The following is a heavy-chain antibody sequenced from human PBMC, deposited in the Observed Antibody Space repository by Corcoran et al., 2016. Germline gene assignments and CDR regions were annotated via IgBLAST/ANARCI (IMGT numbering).Heavy chain of an antibody. CDR2: INAGNGDT. D-gene: IGHD3-22*01. CDR3: AGRWIGDSSGPVMYYFDY. Sequence: QVQLVQSGAEVKKPEASVKVSCKASGYTFTTYPIHWVRQAPGQGLEWLGWINAGNGDTKYSQKFQGRVTVTRDTSATTAYMELSSLRSEDTDVYYGAGRWIGDSSGPVMYYFDYWGQGTLVTVSS. CDR1: GYTFTTYP. V-gene: IGHV1-3*01. J-gene: IGHJ4*02.